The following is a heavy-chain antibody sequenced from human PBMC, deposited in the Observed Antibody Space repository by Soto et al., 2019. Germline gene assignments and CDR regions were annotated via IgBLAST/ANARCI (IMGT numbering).Heavy chain of an antibody. V-gene: IGHV1-3*01. Sequence: GASVKVSCKASGYTFTSYAMHWVRQAPGQRLEWMGWINAGSGNTKYSQKFQGRVTITRDTSASTAYMELSSLRSEDTAVYYCARSNDYYDSSGYYYYYYYGMDVWGQGTTVTVSS. CDR3: ARSNDYYDSSGYYYYYYYGMDV. CDR1: GYTFTSYA. CDR2: INAGSGNT. D-gene: IGHD3-22*01. J-gene: IGHJ6*02.